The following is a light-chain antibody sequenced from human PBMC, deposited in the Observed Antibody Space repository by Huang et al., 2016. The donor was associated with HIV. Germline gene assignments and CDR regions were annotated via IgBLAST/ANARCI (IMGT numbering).Light chain of an antibody. V-gene: IGKV3-15*01. CDR2: GAS. CDR3: QQYNNWPPEVT. Sequence: EIVLTQYPATLSVSPGERATLSCRASQSISNYLAWYQHKPAQAPRLLIYGASNRASGIPARCSGSESGTEFTLTISSLQSEDVAVYYCQQYNNWPPEVTFGPGTKVDIK. CDR1: QSISNY. J-gene: IGKJ3*01.